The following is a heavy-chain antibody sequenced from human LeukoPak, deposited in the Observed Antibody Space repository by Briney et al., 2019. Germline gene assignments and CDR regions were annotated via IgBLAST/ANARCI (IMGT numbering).Heavy chain of an antibody. J-gene: IGHJ4*02. Sequence: GGSLRLSCAASGFTFSSYGMHWVRQAPGKGLEWVAVISYDGSNKYYADSVKGRFTISRDNSKNTLYLQMNSLRAEDTAVYYCAKVAKTYYYDSSGYYYFDYWGQGTLVTVSS. V-gene: IGHV3-30*18. CDR3: AKVAKTYYYDSSGYYYFDY. CDR1: GFTFSSYG. D-gene: IGHD3-22*01. CDR2: ISYDGSNK.